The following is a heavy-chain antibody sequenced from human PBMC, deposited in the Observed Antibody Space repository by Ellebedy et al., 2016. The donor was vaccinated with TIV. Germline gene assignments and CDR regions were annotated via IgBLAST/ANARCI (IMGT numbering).Heavy chain of an antibody. Sequence: GESLKISCAASGFTFTSSAMSWVRHAPGKGLEWVSDIDGRGRSPTYPNSVKGRFTFSRDNSKNTLYLQMSSLRAEDTAIYYCAKHDYGENRDFDYWGQGTLVTVSS. D-gene: IGHD4-17*01. V-gene: IGHV3-23*01. J-gene: IGHJ4*01. CDR1: GFTFTSSA. CDR3: AKHDYGENRDFDY. CDR2: IDGRGRSP.